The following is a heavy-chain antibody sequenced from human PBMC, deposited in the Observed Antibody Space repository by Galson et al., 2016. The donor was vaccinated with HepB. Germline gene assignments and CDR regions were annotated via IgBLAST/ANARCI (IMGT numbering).Heavy chain of an antibody. J-gene: IGHJ5*02. CDR1: GFAFSDYG. V-gene: IGHV3-30*01. CDR2: ISFDGNAK. D-gene: IGHD3-10*01. CDR3: PLVPNFYGSGMFSS. Sequence: SLRLSCAASGFAFSDYGMHWVRQAPGKGLEWLSFISFDGNAKYYADSVKGRFTISRDNSKRTLFLQMNSLRLEDTAVYYCPLVPNFYGSGMFSSWGQGTLVTVSS.